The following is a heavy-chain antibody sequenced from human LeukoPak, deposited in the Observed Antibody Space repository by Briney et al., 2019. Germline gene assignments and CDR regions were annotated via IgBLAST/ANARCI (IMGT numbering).Heavy chain of an antibody. J-gene: IGHJ4*02. D-gene: IGHD6-6*01. CDR3: AKDPARRYSSSWCFYY. CDR2: ISGSGGST. V-gene: IGHV3-23*01. Sequence: PGGSLRLSCAASGFTFSSYAMSWVRQAPGKGLEWVSAISGSGGSTYYADSVKGRFTISRDNSKNTLYLQMNSLRAEDTAVYYCAKDPARRYSSSWCFYYWGQGTLVTVSS. CDR1: GFTFSSYA.